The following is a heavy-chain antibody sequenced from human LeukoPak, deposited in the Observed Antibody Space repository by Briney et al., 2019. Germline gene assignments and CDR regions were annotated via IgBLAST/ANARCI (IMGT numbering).Heavy chain of an antibody. D-gene: IGHD4-17*01. V-gene: IGHV5-51*01. CDR3: ARKGPVNVNAFDI. Sequence: GESLKISCKGSGYSFTSYWIGWVRQMPGKGLERMGIIYPGDSDTRYSPSFQGQVTISADKSISTAYLQWSSMKASDTAMYYVARKGPVNVNAFDIWGQGTMVTVSS. CDR2: IYPGDSDT. CDR1: GYSFTSYW. J-gene: IGHJ3*02.